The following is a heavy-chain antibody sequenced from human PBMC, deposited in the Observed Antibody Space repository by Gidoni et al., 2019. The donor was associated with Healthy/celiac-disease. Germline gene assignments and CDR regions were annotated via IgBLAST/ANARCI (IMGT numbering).Heavy chain of an antibody. CDR1: GGSFSGYY. V-gene: IGHV4-34*01. Sequence: QVQLQQWGAGLLKPSETLSLTCAVYGGSFSGYYWSWIRQPPGKGLEWIGEINHSGSTNYNPSLKSRVTISVDTSKNQFSLKLSSVTAADTAVYYCARGRVYSSGWYWVYFDYWGQGTLVTVSS. CDR2: INHSGST. CDR3: ARGRVYSSGWYWVYFDY. J-gene: IGHJ4*02. D-gene: IGHD6-19*01.